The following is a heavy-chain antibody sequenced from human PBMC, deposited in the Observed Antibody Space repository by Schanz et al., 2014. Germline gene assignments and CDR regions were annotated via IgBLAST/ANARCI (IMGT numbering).Heavy chain of an antibody. CDR1: GVSITNNY. Sequence: QVQLQESGPGLVKPSETLSLTCTISGVSITNNYWAWVRQPPGKGLEWIGFISSSGSALYNPSLKTRVTISRDTSKNQVSLNLRSVTAADTAFYHCVRELGREGGFDSWGQGTLVTVTS. CDR2: ISSSGSA. CDR3: VRELGREGGFDS. J-gene: IGHJ4*02. D-gene: IGHD2-15*01. V-gene: IGHV4-59*01.